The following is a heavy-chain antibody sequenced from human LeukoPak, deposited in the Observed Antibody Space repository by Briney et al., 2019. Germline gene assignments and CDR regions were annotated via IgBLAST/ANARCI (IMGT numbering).Heavy chain of an antibody. CDR2: IYSDGST. CDR1: GFTVSSNY. D-gene: IGHD3-10*01. CDR3: AKDLEYYGSGTKPGYYFDY. Sequence: GGSLRLSCAASGFTVSSNYMSWVRQAPGKGLEWVSIIYSDGSTYYADSVKGRFTISRDNSKNTLYLQMNSLRAEDTAVYYCAKDLEYYGSGTKPGYYFDYWGQGTLVTVSS. J-gene: IGHJ4*02. V-gene: IGHV3-66*01.